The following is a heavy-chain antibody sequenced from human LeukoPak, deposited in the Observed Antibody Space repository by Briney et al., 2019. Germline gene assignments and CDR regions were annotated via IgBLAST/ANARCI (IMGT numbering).Heavy chain of an antibody. Sequence: SETLSLTCTVSGYSISSGYDWGWIRQAPGKRLEWLGSISQSGSTYDNPSLRSRVTLSVDTSKNQFSLKLSSVTAADTAVYYCVRGRYSSGWFKDKNWFDPWGQGIPVTVSS. CDR1: GYSISSGYD. CDR2: ISQSGST. D-gene: IGHD6-19*01. CDR3: VRGRYSSGWFKDKNWFDP. V-gene: IGHV4-38-2*02. J-gene: IGHJ5*02.